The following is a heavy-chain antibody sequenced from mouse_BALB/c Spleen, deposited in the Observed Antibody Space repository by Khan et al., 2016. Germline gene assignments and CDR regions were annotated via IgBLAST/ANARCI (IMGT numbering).Heavy chain of an antibody. CDR2: IYPGDGDT. CDR1: GYTFTSYW. V-gene: IGHV1-87*01. J-gene: IGHJ2*01. Sequence: QVQLQQPGAELARPGASVKLSCKASGYTFTSYWMQWVKQRPGQGLEWIGAIYPGDGDTRYTQKFKGKATLTADKSSSTAYMQLSSLASEDSAVYYCAMYYGSSYDYFDYWGQGTTLTVSS. D-gene: IGHD1-1*01. CDR3: AMYYGSSYDYFDY.